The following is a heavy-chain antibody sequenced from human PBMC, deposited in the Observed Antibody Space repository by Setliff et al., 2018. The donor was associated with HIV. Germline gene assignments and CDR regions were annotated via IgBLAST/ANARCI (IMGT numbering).Heavy chain of an antibody. J-gene: IGHJ5*02. CDR2: VGGSGDIT. CDR3: ARSSSWYVEWFDP. D-gene: IGHD6-13*01. CDR1: GFTFNKAW. Sequence: GGSLRLSCAASGFTFNKAWMNWVRQAPGKGLEWVSVVGGSGDITYYADTVKGRFTISRDNSKNTLYLQMDSLRAEDTAVYHCARSSSWYVEWFDPWGQGTLVTVSS. V-gene: IGHV3-23*01.